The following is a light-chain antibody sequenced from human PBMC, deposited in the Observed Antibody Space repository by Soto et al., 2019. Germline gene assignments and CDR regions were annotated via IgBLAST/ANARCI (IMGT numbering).Light chain of an antibody. CDR1: QGISSY. V-gene: IGKV1-9*01. Sequence: DIQLTQSPSFLSASVGDRVTITCRASQGISSYLAWYQQKPGKAPKLLIYAASTLQIGVPSRFSGSGSGTEFTLTLSSLQPEDFATYYCQQLNSYPLITFGQGTRLEIK. CDR2: AAS. J-gene: IGKJ5*01. CDR3: QQLNSYPLIT.